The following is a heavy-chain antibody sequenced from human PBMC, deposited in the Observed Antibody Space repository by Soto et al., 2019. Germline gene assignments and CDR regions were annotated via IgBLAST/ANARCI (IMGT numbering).Heavy chain of an antibody. CDR2: ISYDGSNK. CDR3: ARDITFDY. V-gene: IGHV3-30-3*01. Sequence: GGSLRLSCAASGFTFSSYAMHWVRQAPGKGLEWVAVISYDGSNKYYADSVKGRFTISRDNSKNTLYLQMNSLRAEDTTVYYCARDITFDYWGQGALVTVSS. CDR1: GFTFSSYA. D-gene: IGHD1-20*01. J-gene: IGHJ4*02.